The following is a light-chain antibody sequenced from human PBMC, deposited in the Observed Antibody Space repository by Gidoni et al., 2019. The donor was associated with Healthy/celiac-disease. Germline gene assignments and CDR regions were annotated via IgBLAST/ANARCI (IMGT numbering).Light chain of an antibody. CDR3: QQRCSWPIT. Sequence: PTHPSASTGERATITCRASQSGRSELAWYQQKPGQAPRLLIYYASNRETGIPARVSGRGSGTDFTLTISSLEPEDFAVYYCQQRCSWPITFGQGTKLEIK. CDR2: YAS. V-gene: IGKV3-11*01. J-gene: IGKJ5*01. CDR1: QSGRSE.